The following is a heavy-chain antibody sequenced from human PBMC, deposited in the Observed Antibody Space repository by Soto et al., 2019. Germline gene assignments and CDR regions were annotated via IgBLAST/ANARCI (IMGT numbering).Heavy chain of an antibody. Sequence: EVQLLESGGGLVQPGGSLRLSCAASGFTFTAYAMTWVRQAPGQGLEWVSTISGSGASTYYADSVKGQFTISRDNSMNTLYLQMNSLRAEDTAVYYCAKGLYSGSYFDYWGQGTLVTVS. CDR3: AKGLYSGSYFDY. CDR1: GFTFTAYA. V-gene: IGHV3-23*01. CDR2: ISGSGAST. J-gene: IGHJ4*02. D-gene: IGHD1-26*01.